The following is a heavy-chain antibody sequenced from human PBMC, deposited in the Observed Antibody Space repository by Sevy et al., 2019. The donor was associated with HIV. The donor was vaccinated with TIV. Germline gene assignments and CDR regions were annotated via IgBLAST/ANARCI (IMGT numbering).Heavy chain of an antibody. CDR1: GFTSSDYS. J-gene: IGHJ4*02. CDR2: IRRSSIQV. CDR3: ATTGSHGYDL. Sequence: GSLRLSCAASGFTSSDYSMNWVRQAPGKGLEWVSFIRRSSIQVTYADSVKGRFTVYTDSAKNLLYLQMNSLRAEDTAFYYCATTGSHGYDLWGQGTLVTVSS. V-gene: IGHV3-21*01. D-gene: IGHD5-18*01.